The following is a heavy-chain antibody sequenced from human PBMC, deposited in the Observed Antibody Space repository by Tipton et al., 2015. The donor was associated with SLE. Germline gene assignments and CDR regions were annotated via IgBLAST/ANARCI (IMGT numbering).Heavy chain of an antibody. D-gene: IGHD4/OR15-4a*01. J-gene: IGHJ4*02. V-gene: IGHV5-51*01. CDR1: GYSFTNYW. CDR2: IYPGDSDT. CDR3: ARQGTMVEPFDY. Sequence: QSGPEVKKPGESLKISCKASGYSFTNYWIGWVRQMPGKGLEWMGIIYPGDSDTRYSPSFQGQVTISADKSITTAYLQWSSLKASDTAMYYCARQGTMVEPFDYWGQGTLVTASS.